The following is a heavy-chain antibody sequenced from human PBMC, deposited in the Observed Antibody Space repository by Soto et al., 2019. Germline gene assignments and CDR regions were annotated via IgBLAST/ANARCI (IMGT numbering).Heavy chain of an antibody. CDR2: ISWNSGSI. J-gene: IGHJ6*02. CDR3: AKDRTYYYYGMDV. CDR1: GFTFDDYA. Sequence: GGSLRLSCAASGFTFDDYAMHWVRQAPGKGLEWVSGISWNSGSIGYADSVKGRFTISRDNAKNSLYLQMNSLRAEDTALNYCAKDRTYYYYGMDVWGQGTTVTVSS. V-gene: IGHV3-9*01.